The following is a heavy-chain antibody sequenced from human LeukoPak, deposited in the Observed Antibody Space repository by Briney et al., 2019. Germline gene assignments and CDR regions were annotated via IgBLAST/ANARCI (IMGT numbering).Heavy chain of an antibody. CDR2: IYPGDSDT. CDR1: GYSFTIYW. Sequence: GESLKISCKGSGYSFTIYWIGWVRQMPGKGLEWMGIIYPGDSDTRYSPSFQGQVTISADKSISTAYLQWSSLKDSDTDMYYCARLNVSSGWFDPWGTGTMVTVSS. CDR3: ARLNVSSGWFDP. D-gene: IGHD3-3*01. J-gene: IGHJ5*02. V-gene: IGHV5-51*01.